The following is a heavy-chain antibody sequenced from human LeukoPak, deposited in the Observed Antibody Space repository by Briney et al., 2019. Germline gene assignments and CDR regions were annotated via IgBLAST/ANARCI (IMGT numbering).Heavy chain of an antibody. J-gene: IGHJ4*02. Sequence: GGSLRLSCAASGFTFSAYGMHWVRHAPGKGLEWVAFIRSDGSDKQYGDSVKGRFTISRDNSKNTLFLQMNSLRAEDTAVYYCASGYRSGPICAWGQGTLVTVSS. D-gene: IGHD3-16*02. CDR2: IRSDGSDK. CDR3: ASGYRSGPICA. CDR1: GFTFSAYG. V-gene: IGHV3-30*02.